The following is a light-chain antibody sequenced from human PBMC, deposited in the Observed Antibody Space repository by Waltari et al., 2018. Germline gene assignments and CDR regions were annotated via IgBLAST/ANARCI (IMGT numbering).Light chain of an antibody. Sequence: QSVLTQVPSASGTPGQKVTISCSRGSSNVASNPVHWYQAPPGTAPTLLIHTDNQRPSGVPDRFSASKSGTSASLAISGLRSEDEAEYYCASWDDTVDGPVFGGGTKVTVL. CDR3: ASWDDTVDGPV. CDR1: SSNVASNP. CDR2: TDN. J-gene: IGLJ3*02. V-gene: IGLV1-44*01.